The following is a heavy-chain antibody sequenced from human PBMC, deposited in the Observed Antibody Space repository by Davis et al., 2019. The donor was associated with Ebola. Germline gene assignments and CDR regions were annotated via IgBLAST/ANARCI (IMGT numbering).Heavy chain of an antibody. V-gene: IGHV3-48*03. D-gene: IGHD3-16*02. CDR3: AKGGPYDYDWGSFRYTADY. CDR1: GFTFSSYE. CDR2: ISSSGSTI. J-gene: IGHJ4*02. Sequence: GESLKISCAASGFTFSSYEMNWVRQAPGKGLEWVSYISSSGSTIYYADSVKGRFTISRDNAKNSLYLQMNSLRGEDTAVYFCAKGGPYDYDWGSFRYTADYWGQGILVTVSS.